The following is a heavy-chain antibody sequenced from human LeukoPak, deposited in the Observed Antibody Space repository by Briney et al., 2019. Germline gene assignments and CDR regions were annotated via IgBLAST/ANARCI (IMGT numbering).Heavy chain of an antibody. CDR3: AKEGYYGSGSFPDY. CDR1: GFTFSSYG. Sequence: GGSLRLSCAASGFTFSSYGMHCVRQAPGKGLEWVAVISYDGSNEYYADSVRGRFTISRDNSKNTLYLQMNSLRAEDTAVYYCAKEGYYGSGSFPDYWGQGTLVTVSS. CDR2: ISYDGSNE. J-gene: IGHJ4*02. V-gene: IGHV3-30*18. D-gene: IGHD3-10*01.